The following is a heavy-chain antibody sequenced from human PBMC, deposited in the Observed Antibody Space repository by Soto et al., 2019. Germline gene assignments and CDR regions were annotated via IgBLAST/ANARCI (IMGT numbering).Heavy chain of an antibody. CDR2: ISGSGGST. Sequence: GGSLRLSCAASGFTFSSYAMSWVRQAPGKGLEWVSAISGSGGSTYYADSVKGRFTISRDNSKNTLYLQMNSLRAEDTAVYYCAKDLIRITMIVVGRKNDDFDIWGQGTMVTVSS. J-gene: IGHJ3*02. CDR1: GFTFSSYA. CDR3: AKDLIRITMIVVGRKNDDFDI. V-gene: IGHV3-23*01. D-gene: IGHD3-22*01.